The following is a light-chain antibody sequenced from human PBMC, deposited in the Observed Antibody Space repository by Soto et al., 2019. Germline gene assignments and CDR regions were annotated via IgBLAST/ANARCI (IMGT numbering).Light chain of an antibody. Sequence: EIVLTQSPVTLSLSPGERATLSCRASQSVSSSYLAWYQQKPGQAPRLLIVSSSRRPTDVPARFSGSGSGTDFTLTISSLQSEDSAFYYCQQYNNLPPTFGQGTKVDIK. J-gene: IGKJ1*01. CDR1: QSVSSSY. V-gene: IGKV3-20*01. CDR3: QQYNNLPPT. CDR2: SSS.